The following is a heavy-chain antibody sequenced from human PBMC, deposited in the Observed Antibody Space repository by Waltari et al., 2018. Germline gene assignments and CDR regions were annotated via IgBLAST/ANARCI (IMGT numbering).Heavy chain of an antibody. Sequence: QVQLQESGPGLVKPSETLSLTCTVSGGSISSHYWSWIRQPPGKGLEWLGYIYYSGRTNYNPSRKSRVTISVDTSKNQFSLKLSSVTAADTAVYYCASYCSGGSCYEYFQHWGQGTLVTVSS. CDR3: ASYCSGGSCYEYFQH. D-gene: IGHD2-15*01. CDR2: IYYSGRT. CDR1: GGSISSHY. J-gene: IGHJ1*01. V-gene: IGHV4-59*11.